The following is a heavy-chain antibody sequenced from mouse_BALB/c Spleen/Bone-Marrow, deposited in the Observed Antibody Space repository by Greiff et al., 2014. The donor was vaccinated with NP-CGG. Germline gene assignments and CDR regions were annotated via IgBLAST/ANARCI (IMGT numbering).Heavy chain of an antibody. CDR3: ARFAGTPYTMDY. J-gene: IGHJ4*01. CDR1: GYSITSYYS. V-gene: IGHV3-1*02. CDR2: IHYSGIT. Sequence: VQLKESGPDLVKPSQSLSLTCTVTGYSITSYYSWPWVRQFPGNKLEWMGYIHYSGITVYNPSLKSRISITRDTSNNQFFLQLNSVTTEDTATYYCARFAGTPYTMDYWGQGTSVTVSS. D-gene: IGHD4-1*01.